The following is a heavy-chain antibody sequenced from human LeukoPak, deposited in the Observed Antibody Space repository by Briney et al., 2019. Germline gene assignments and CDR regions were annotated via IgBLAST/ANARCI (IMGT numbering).Heavy chain of an antibody. J-gene: IGHJ4*02. CDR2: INPNSGGT. V-gene: IGHV1-2*02. Sequence: GASVKVSCKASGYTFTGCYMHWVRQAPGQGLEWMGWINPNSGGTNYAQKFQGRVTMTRDTSISTAYMELSRLRSDDTAVYYCARGHAETPSSFDYWGQGTLVTVSS. CDR3: ARGHAETPSSFDY. D-gene: IGHD2-8*01. CDR1: GYTFTGCY.